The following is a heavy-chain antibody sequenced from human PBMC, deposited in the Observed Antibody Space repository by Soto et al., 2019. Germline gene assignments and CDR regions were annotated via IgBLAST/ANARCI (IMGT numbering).Heavy chain of an antibody. V-gene: IGHV1-18*01. CDR3: ATVLRVVVNWFAP. J-gene: IGHJ5*02. Sequence: HLVQSGPEVKKPGASITVACKTSGDTFTNFGLSWVRQAPGQGLEWMGWIATYNSNRNYAQKFQGRLTLTTDTSTSTAYMELKSLRYDDTAVYYCATVLRVVVNWFAPWGQGTLVTVSS. CDR2: IATYNSNR. CDR1: GDTFTNFG. D-gene: IGHD3-10*01.